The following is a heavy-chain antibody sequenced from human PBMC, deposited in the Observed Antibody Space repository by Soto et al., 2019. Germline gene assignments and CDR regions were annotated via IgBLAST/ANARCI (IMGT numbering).Heavy chain of an antibody. CDR1: GGSFSGYY. CDR3: ARRITMVRGVISWWFDP. CDR2: INHSGST. J-gene: IGHJ5*02. V-gene: IGHV4-34*01. Sequence: SETLSLTCAVYGGSFSGYYWSWIRQPPGKGLEWIGEINHSGSTNYNPSLKSRVTISVDTSKNQFSLKLSSVTAADTAVYYCARRITMVRGVISWWFDPWGQGTLVTVS. D-gene: IGHD3-10*01.